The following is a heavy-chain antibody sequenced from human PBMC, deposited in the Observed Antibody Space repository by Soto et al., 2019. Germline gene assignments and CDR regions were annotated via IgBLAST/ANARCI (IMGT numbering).Heavy chain of an antibody. V-gene: IGHV1-58*01. CDR1: GFTFTISA. J-gene: IGHJ3*02. CDR2: IVVGSGNT. CDR3: AAVVGHTAPGAFDI. D-gene: IGHD5-18*01. Sequence: SVKVSCKASGFTFTISAVQWVRQARGQRLEWIGWIVVGSGNTNYAQKFQERVTITMDMSTSTAYMELSSLRSEDTAMYYCAAVVGHTAPGAFDIWGQGTMVTVSS.